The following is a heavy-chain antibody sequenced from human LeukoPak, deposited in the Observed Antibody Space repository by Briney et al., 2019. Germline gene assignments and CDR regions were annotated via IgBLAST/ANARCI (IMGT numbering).Heavy chain of an antibody. Sequence: GGSLRLSCAASGFTFSNYGMNWVRQAPGSGLQWVSYISSGRPTTNYAASVRGWFTVSRDNAKSSLYLQMTNLRVDDTGVYYCARGGTARPDYWGQGTLVTVSS. V-gene: IGHV3-48*04. CDR3: ARGGTARPDY. J-gene: IGHJ4*02. CDR1: GFTFSNYG. D-gene: IGHD6-6*01. CDR2: ISSGRPTT.